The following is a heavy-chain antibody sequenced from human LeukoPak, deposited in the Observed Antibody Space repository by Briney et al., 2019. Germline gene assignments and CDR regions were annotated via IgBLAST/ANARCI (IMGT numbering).Heavy chain of an antibody. J-gene: IGHJ4*02. D-gene: IGHD6-19*01. V-gene: IGHV3-21*01. CDR1: GFTFSSYS. CDR3: ARGSGSNPFDY. Sequence: GGSLRLSCAASGFTFSSYSMNWVRQAPGKGLEWVSSISSSSSYIYYADPVKGRFTISRDNAKNSLYLQMNSLRAEDTAVYYCARGSGSNPFDYWGQGTLVTVSS. CDR2: ISSSSSYI.